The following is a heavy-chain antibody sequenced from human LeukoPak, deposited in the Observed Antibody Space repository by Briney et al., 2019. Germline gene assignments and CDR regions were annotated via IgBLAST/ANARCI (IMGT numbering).Heavy chain of an antibody. CDR3: ATLRVVVAATPFDY. J-gene: IGHJ4*02. CDR1: GFTFSDYY. Sequence: GGSLRLSCAASGFTFSDYYMNWVRQAPGKGLEWVSYISSSGSTIYYADSVKGRFTISRDNAKNSLYLQMNSLRAEDTAVYYCATLRVVVAATPFDYWGQGTLVTVSS. D-gene: IGHD2-15*01. CDR2: ISSSGSTI. V-gene: IGHV3-11*04.